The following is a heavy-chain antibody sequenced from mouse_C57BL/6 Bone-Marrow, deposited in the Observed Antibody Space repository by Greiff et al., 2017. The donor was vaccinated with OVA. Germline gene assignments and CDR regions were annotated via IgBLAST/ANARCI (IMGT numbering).Heavy chain of an antibody. CDR3: TRVYYSNPWFAY. D-gene: IGHD2-5*01. Sequence: EVMLVESGEGLVKPGGSLKLSCAASGFTFSSYAMSWVRQTPEKRLEWVAYISSGGDYLYYADTVKGRFTISRDNAWNTLYLQMSILKSEDTAMYYCTRVYYSNPWFAYWGQGTLVTVSA. V-gene: IGHV5-9-1*02. CDR2: ISSGGDYL. J-gene: IGHJ3*01. CDR1: GFTFSSYA.